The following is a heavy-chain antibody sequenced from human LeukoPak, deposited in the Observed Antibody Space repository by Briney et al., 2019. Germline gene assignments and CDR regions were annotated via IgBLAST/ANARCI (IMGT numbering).Heavy chain of an antibody. CDR1: GGTFSSYA. Sequence: SVKVSCKASGGTFSSYAISWVRQAPGQGLEWMGGIIPIFGIANYAQKFQGRVTITTDESTSTAYMELSSLRSEDTAVYYCATPLPAAKKLDAFDIWGQGTMVTVSS. V-gene: IGHV1-69*05. CDR2: IIPIFGIA. D-gene: IGHD2-2*01. CDR3: ATPLPAAKKLDAFDI. J-gene: IGHJ3*02.